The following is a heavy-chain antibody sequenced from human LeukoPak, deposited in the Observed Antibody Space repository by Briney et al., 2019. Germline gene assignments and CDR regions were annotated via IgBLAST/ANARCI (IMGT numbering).Heavy chain of an antibody. D-gene: IGHD5-18*01. J-gene: IGHJ5*02. CDR2: IGATGAGT. CDR1: GFTFSSHV. V-gene: IGHV3-23*01. Sequence: GGSLRLSCAASGFTFSSHVMSWVRQAPGKGLEWVSAIGATGAGTYYADSVKRRFTISRDNSKNTLYLQMNSLRAEDTAVYYCANRVGYSYGAWGQGTLVTVSS. CDR3: ANRVGYSYGA.